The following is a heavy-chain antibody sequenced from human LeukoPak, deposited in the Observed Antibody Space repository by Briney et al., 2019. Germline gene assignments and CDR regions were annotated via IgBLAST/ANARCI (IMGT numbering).Heavy chain of an antibody. CDR2: IKQDGSEK. J-gene: IGHJ4*02. V-gene: IGHV3-7*01. Sequence: GGSLRLSCAASGFTFSSYWMSWVRQAPGKGLEWVANIKQDGSEKYYVDSVKGRFTISRDNAKNSLYLQMNSLRAEDTAVYYCARESRLYYGSGSYWIHYWAQGTLVTVSA. CDR1: GFTFSSYW. D-gene: IGHD3-10*01. CDR3: ARESRLYYGSGSYWIHY.